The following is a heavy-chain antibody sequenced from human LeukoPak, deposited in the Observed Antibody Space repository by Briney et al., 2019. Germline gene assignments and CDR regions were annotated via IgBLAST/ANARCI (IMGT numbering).Heavy chain of an antibody. CDR2: ISSSGSTI. J-gene: IGHJ4*02. CDR1: GFTFSDYY. V-gene: IGHV3-11*01. D-gene: IGHD2-8*01. Sequence: GGSLRLSCAASGFTFSDYYMSWIRQAPGKGLEWVSYISSSGSTIYYADSVKGRFTISRDNAKNSLYLQMNSLRAEDTAVYYCARSTYSVIVLKELDYWGQGTLVTGSS. CDR3: ARSTYSVIVLKELDY.